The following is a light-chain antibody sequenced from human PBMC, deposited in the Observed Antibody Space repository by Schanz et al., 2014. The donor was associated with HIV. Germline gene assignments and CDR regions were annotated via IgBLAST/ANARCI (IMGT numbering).Light chain of an antibody. J-gene: IGKJ1*01. V-gene: IGKV3D-20*02. CDR3: QQRINWPVT. CDR2: GAS. Sequence: EIVLTQSPGTLSLSPGERATLSCRASQSVSSSYLAWYQQKPGQAPRLLIYGASTRATGIPARFSGSGSGTDFTLTISSLQSEDFALYYCQQRINWPVTFGQGTTVEIK. CDR1: QSVSSSY.